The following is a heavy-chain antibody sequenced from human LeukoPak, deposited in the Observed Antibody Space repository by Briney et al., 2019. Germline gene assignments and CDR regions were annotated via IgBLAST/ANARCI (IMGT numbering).Heavy chain of an antibody. D-gene: IGHD2-2*01. CDR2: IYSGGST. CDR1: GFTVSSNY. V-gene: IGHV3-66*01. Sequence: PGGSLRLSCAASGFTVSSNYMSWVRQAPGKGLEWVSVIYSGGSTYYADSVKGRFTISRDNSKNTLYLQMNSLRAEDTAVYYCARFGWGLYCSSTSCYAGYDYWGQGALVTVSS. CDR3: ARFGWGLYCSSTSCYAGYDY. J-gene: IGHJ4*02.